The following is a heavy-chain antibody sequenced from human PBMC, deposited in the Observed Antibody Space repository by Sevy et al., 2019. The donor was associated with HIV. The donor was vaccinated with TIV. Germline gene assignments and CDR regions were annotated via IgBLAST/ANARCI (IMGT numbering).Heavy chain of an antibody. Sequence: GGSLRLSCAASGFTFSNYNMNWVRQAPGKGLEWVSSISSSSRYIYYADSMKGRFTISRDNAKNSLYLQMNSLRAEDTAVYYCARGGVYYYDSSGLRDPYGMDVWGQGTTVTVSS. V-gene: IGHV3-21*01. CDR2: ISSSSRYI. CDR1: GFTFSNYN. D-gene: IGHD3-22*01. J-gene: IGHJ6*02. CDR3: ARGGVYYYDSSGLRDPYGMDV.